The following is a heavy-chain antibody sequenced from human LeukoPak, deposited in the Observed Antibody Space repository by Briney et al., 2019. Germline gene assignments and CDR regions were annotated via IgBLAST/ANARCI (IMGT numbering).Heavy chain of an antibody. CDR2: IKGQLDGATT. V-gene: IGHV3-15*01. J-gene: IGHJ3*02. CDR1: GFAFNNAW. Sequence: PGGSLRLSCVASGFAFNNAWMIWVRQAPGKGPEWVGRIKGQLDGATTDYAAPVRGRFTISRDNAKDSLYLQMNSLRAEDTAVYYCASPQWLPSSGAFDIWGQGTMVTVSS. CDR3: ASPQWLPSSGAFDI. D-gene: IGHD6-19*01.